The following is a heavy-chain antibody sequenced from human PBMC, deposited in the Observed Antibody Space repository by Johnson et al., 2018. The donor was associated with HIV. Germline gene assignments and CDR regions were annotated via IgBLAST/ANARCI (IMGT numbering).Heavy chain of an antibody. V-gene: IGHV3-30*04. J-gene: IGHJ3*02. D-gene: IGHD4-11*01. CDR3: ARDNEVTNAFDI. CDR2: TSYDGTNK. CDR1: GFTVTNYA. Sequence: HVQLVESGGGVVQPGRSLRLSCAASGFTVTNYAMHWVRQAPGKGLEWVAVTSYDGTNKYYADSVKGRFTISRDNSKKTLYLRMNSLRAEDTAVYYCARDNEVTNAFDIWGQGTMVTVSS.